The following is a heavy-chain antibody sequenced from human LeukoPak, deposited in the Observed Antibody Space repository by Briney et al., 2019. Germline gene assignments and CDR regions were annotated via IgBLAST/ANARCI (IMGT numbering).Heavy chain of an antibody. CDR2: IYYSGST. Sequence: SETLSLTCTVSGGSISSGDYYWSWIRQPPGKGLEWLGYIYYSGSTYYNPSLKSRVTISVDTSKNQFSLKLSSVTAADTAVYYCARGPPDYYDSSTYNWFDPWGQGTLVTVSS. CDR1: GGSISSGDYY. CDR3: ARGPPDYYDSSTYNWFDP. D-gene: IGHD3-22*01. V-gene: IGHV4-30-4*01. J-gene: IGHJ5*02.